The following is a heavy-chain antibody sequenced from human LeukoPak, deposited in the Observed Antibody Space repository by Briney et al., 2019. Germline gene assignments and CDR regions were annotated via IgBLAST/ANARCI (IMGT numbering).Heavy chain of an antibody. CDR1: GGSISSYY. CDR2: INHSGST. CDR3: ASGLKWFDP. V-gene: IGHV4-34*01. J-gene: IGHJ5*02. Sequence: SETLSLTCTVSGGSISSYYWSWIRQPAGKGLEWIGEINHSGSTNYNPSLKSRVTISVDTSKNQFSLKLSSVTAADTAVYYCASGLKWFDPWGQGTLVTVSS.